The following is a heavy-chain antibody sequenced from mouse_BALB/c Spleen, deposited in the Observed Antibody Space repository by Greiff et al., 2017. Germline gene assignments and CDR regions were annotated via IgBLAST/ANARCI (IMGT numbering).Heavy chain of an antibody. CDR1: GFTFSSYT. J-gene: IGHJ3*01. CDR2: ISNGGGST. CDR3: ARHETATAWFAY. D-gene: IGHD1-2*01. V-gene: IGHV5-12-2*01. Sequence: EVKLMESGGGLVQPGGSLKLSCAASGFTFSSYTMSWVRQTPEKRLEWVAYISNGGGSTYYPDTVKGRFTISRDNAKNTLYLQMSSLKSEDTAMYYCARHETATAWFAYWGQGTLVTVSA.